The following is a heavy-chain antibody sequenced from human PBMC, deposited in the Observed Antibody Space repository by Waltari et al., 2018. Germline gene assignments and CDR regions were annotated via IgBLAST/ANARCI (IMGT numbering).Heavy chain of an antibody. Sequence: QVQLVQSGSELKKPGASVKVSCKASGYTFTSYAMNWVRQPPGQGLEWMGWINTNTGNPTYAQGFTGRFVFSLDTSVSTAYLQISSLKAEDTAVYYCARGGSLVVYAMTLPPWYFDLWGRGTLVTVSS. CDR2: INTNTGNP. J-gene: IGHJ2*01. V-gene: IGHV7-4-1*02. CDR1: GYTFTSYA. CDR3: ARGGSLVVYAMTLPPWYFDL. D-gene: IGHD2-8*02.